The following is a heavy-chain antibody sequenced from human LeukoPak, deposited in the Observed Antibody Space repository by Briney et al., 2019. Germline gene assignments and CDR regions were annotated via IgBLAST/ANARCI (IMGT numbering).Heavy chain of an antibody. CDR1: GFTFSNYD. CDR2: ISSSSSTI. V-gene: IGHV3-48*04. Sequence: GGSLRLSCAASGFTFSNYDMNWVRQAPGKGLEWVSYISSSSSTIYYADSVKGRFTISRDDARNSLYLQMNSLRAEDTAVYYCAREISSRSSDYFDSWGQGTLVTVSS. J-gene: IGHJ4*02. CDR3: AREISSRSSDYFDS. D-gene: IGHD6-6*01.